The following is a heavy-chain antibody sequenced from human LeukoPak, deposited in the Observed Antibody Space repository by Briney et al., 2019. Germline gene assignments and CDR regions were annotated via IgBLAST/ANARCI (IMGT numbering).Heavy chain of an antibody. Sequence: PSETLSLTCAVYGGSFSGYYWSWIRQPPGKGLEWIGEINHSGSTNYNPSLKSRVTISVDTSKNQFSLKLSSVTAADTAVYYCAYCSGGSCYHWGQGTLVTVSS. J-gene: IGHJ5*02. CDR1: GGSFSGYY. V-gene: IGHV4-34*01. CDR3: AYCSGGSCYH. D-gene: IGHD2-15*01. CDR2: INHSGST.